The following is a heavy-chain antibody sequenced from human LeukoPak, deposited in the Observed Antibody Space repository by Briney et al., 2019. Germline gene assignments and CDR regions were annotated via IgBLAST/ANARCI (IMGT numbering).Heavy chain of an antibody. J-gene: IGHJ3*02. CDR1: GGSISSYS. V-gene: IGHV4-4*07. Sequence: PSETLSLTCTVSGGSISSYSWSWIRQPAGKGLEWIGRIFASGSTKYNPSLKSRVTMSVETSKKQFSLKLSSVTAADTAVYYYAREGSAFDIWGQGTMVTVSS. CDR2: IFASGST. CDR3: AREGSAFDI.